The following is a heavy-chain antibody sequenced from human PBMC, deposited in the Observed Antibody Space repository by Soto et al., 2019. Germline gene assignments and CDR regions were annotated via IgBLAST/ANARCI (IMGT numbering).Heavy chain of an antibody. J-gene: IGHJ4*02. CDR1: GGSFSGYY. V-gene: IGHV4-34*01. Sequence: QVQLQQWGAGLLKPSETLSLTCAVYGGSFSGYYWTWIRQPPGTGLEWIGEINHSGSTNYNPSLMSGVTISVATSKTQFSLKLTSVTAADTAVYYCARDKITGLFDYWGQGTLVTVSS. D-gene: IGHD2-8*02. CDR2: INHSGST. CDR3: ARDKITGLFDY.